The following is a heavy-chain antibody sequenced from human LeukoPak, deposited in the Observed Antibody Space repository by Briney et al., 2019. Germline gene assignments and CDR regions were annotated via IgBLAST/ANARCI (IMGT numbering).Heavy chain of an antibody. D-gene: IGHD3-3*01. CDR3: ARSIWVFGVVIPRYYMDV. J-gene: IGHJ6*03. V-gene: IGHV4-39*07. Sequence: SETLSLTCTVSGGSISSSSYYWSWIRQPPGKGLEWIGEINHSGSTNYNPSLKSRVTISVDTSKNQFSLKLSSVTAADTAVYYCARSIWVFGVVIPRYYMDVWGKGTTVTVSS. CDR2: INHSGST. CDR1: GGSISSSSYY.